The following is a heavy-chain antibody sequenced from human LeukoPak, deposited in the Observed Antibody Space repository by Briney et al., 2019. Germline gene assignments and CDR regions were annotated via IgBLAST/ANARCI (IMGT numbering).Heavy chain of an antibody. V-gene: IGHV1-2*02. CDR2: INPNSGGT. CDR1: GYTFTGYF. CDR3: ARDSGYYFDY. Sequence: ASVKVSCKASGYTFTGYFMHWVRQAPGQGLEWMGWINPNSGGTNYAQKFQGRVTMTGDTSISTAYMDLSSLRSDDTAVYYCARDSGYYFDYWGQGTLVTVSS. J-gene: IGHJ4*02.